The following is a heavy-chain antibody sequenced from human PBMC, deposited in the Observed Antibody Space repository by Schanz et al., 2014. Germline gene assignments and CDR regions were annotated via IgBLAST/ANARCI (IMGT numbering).Heavy chain of an antibody. CDR2: IWYDGTDR. V-gene: IGHV3-33*06. CDR1: GFTFNNYG. J-gene: IGHJ6*02. CDR3: AKGSMAARPLLPTDYYFYGTDI. D-gene: IGHD6-6*01. Sequence: QVQLVESGGGVVRPGRSLRLSCAASGFTFNNYGMHWVRPAPGNGLEWVAVIWYDGTDRYYADSVKGRFTISRDNSKNTLYLQMNSLRAEDTAVYYCAKGSMAARPLLPTDYYFYGTDIWGQGTTVTVSS.